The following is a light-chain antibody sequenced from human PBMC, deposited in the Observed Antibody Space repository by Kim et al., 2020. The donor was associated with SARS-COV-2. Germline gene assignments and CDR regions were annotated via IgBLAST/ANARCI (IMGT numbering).Light chain of an antibody. V-gene: IGLV2-8*01. Sequence: QSALTQPPSASGSLGQSVTMSCTGSCSDVGGYNYVSWYQQQPGKAPKLMIYAVTKRPSGVPDRFSGSKSGNTASLTVSGLQAEDEADYYCSSYAGSNSWVFGGGTKVTVL. CDR2: AVT. CDR1: CSDVGGYNY. CDR3: SSYAGSNSWV. J-gene: IGLJ3*02.